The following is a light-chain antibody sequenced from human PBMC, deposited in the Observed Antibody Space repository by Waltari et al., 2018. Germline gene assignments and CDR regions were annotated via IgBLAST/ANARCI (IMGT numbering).Light chain of an antibody. CDR2: EGS. Sequence: QSALTQPASVSGSPGQSIPISCTGTSSYVGSYHLVSWYQQHPGKAPKLMIYEGSKRPSGVSNRFAGSKSGNTASLTISGLQAEDEADYYCCSYAGSSTYNYVFGTGTKVTVL. CDR3: CSYAGSSTYNYV. V-gene: IGLV2-23*01. CDR1: SSYVGSYHL. J-gene: IGLJ1*01.